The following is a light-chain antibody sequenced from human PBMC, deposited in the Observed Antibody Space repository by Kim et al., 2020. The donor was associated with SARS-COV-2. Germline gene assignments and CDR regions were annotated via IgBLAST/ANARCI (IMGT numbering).Light chain of an antibody. CDR1: QSISSY. J-gene: IGKJ4*01. CDR3: QQSYNTPLT. V-gene: IGKV1-39*01. CDR2: AAS. Sequence: SASVGDRVTITCRASQSISSYLNWYQQKPGKAPKLLIYAASSLQSGVPSRFSGRGSGTDFTLAISSLQPEDFATYYCQQSYNTPLTFGGGTKVDI.